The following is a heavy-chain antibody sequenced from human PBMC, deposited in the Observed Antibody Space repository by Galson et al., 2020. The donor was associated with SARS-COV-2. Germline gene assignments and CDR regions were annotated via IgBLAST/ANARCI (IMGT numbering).Heavy chain of an antibody. CDR3: ARIVYGDSSYYYYYRMDV. D-gene: IGHD4-17*01. Sequence: KMSGPTLVNPTEPLTLTSTVSGFSLSNTIMGVSWIRQPPGKALEWLAPIFSNDKKSYSTSLRSRPTISKDTSKSQVVLTMTNMDPVDTATYYCARIVYGDSSYYYYYRMDVWGQRTTVTVSS. CDR2: IFSNDKK. V-gene: IGHV2-26*01. CDR1: GFSLSNTIMG. J-gene: IGHJ6*02.